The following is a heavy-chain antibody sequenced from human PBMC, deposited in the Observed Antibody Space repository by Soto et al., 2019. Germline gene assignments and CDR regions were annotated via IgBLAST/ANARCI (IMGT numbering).Heavy chain of an antibody. CDR3: ARDRDSSGWYVAY. D-gene: IGHD6-19*01. CDR1: GFTFSSYS. V-gene: IGHV3-48*01. Sequence: EVQLVESGGGLVQPGGSLRLSCAASGFTFSSYSMNWVRQAPGKGLEWVSYISSSSSTIYYADSVKGRFTISRDNAKNSLYLQMNSLRAEDTAVYYCARDRDSSGWYVAYWGQGTLVTVSS. CDR2: ISSSSSTI. J-gene: IGHJ4*02.